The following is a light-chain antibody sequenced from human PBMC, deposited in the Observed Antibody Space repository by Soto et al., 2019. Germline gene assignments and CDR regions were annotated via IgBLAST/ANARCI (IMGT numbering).Light chain of an antibody. CDR1: QSLLYSDGRTY. V-gene: IGKV2D-29*01. CDR3: MQSIKTLRT. J-gene: IGKJ1*01. Sequence: EIVMTQTPLSLSVTPGQSASISCKSSQSLLYSDGRTYLYWFLQKSRQPPQLLLYEVSTRFSGVPDRFSGSGSGTAFTLKISRVEAEDVGVYYCMQSIKTLRTFGQGTKVDIK. CDR2: EVS.